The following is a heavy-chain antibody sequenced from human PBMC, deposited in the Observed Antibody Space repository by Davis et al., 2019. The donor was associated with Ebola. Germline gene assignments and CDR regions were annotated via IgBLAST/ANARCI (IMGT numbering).Heavy chain of an antibody. CDR2: IYHSGST. J-gene: IGHJ4*02. CDR1: GDSISSSNW. CDR3: ARARFLEWLLDY. Sequence: SETLSLTCAVSGDSISSSNWWSWVRQPPGKGLEWIGEIYHSGSTNYNPSLKSRVTISVDKSKNQFSLKLSSVTAADTAVYYCARARFLEWLLDYWGQGTLVTVSS. D-gene: IGHD3-3*01. V-gene: IGHV4-4*02.